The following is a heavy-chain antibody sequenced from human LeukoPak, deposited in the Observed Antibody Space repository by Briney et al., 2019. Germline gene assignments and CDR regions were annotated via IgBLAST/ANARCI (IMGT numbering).Heavy chain of an antibody. Sequence: GGSLRLSCAASGFTFSSYSMNWVRQAPGKGLEWVSSISSSSSYIYYADSVKGRFTISRDNAKNSLYLQMNSLRAEDTAVYYCARDHKYYYDSSGNIDAFDIWGQGAMVTVSS. J-gene: IGHJ3*02. D-gene: IGHD3-22*01. V-gene: IGHV3-21*01. CDR2: ISSSSSYI. CDR1: GFTFSSYS. CDR3: ARDHKYYYDSSGNIDAFDI.